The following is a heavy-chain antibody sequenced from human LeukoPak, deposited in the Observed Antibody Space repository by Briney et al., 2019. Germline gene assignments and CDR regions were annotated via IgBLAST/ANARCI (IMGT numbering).Heavy chain of an antibody. D-gene: IGHD2-2*01. CDR2: VKRKIDGETT. J-gene: IGHJ3*02. CDR1: GFGFKNTW. V-gene: IGHV3-15*05. Sequence: GGALRLSCTGAGFGFKNTWMTWGRQAPGKGLEGIGRVKRKIDGETTGYAEPVKGRFTISRDDSKNTLYLEMNSLKSEDTAVYYCTTAPCSTASCNPDDAFDTWGQGIMVTVSS. CDR3: TTAPCSTASCNPDDAFDT.